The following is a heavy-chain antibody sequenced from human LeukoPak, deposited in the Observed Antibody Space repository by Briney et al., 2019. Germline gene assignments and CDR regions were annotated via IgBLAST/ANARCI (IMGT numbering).Heavy chain of an antibody. Sequence: GGSLRLSCAASGFTFSSYSMNWVRQAPGKGLGWVSSISSSSSYIYYADSVKGRFTISRDNAKNSLYLQMNSLRAEDTAVYYCARDREVGGVDAFDIWGQGTTVTVSS. V-gene: IGHV3-21*01. CDR2: ISSSSSYI. CDR3: ARDREVGGVDAFDI. D-gene: IGHD3-10*01. CDR1: GFTFSSYS. J-gene: IGHJ3*02.